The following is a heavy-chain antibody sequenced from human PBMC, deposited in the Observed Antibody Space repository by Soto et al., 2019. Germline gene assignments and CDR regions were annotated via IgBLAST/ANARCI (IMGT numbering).Heavy chain of an antibody. V-gene: IGHV4-59*08. J-gene: IGHJ4*02. D-gene: IGHD3-16*01. Sequence: QVQLQESGPGLVKPSETLSLTCTASGGSISSYYWSWIREPPGKGLEWLGYIYYSGGTNYNPSLKSRVTISVGTAKSQFSLKLSSVTAADAAVYLCARRWGAAVDCWGQGTRVTVSS. CDR3: ARRWGAAVDC. CDR2: IYYSGGT. CDR1: GGSISSYY.